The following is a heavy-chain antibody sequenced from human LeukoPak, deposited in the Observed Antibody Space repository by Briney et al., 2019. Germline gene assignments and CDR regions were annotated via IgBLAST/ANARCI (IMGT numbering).Heavy chain of an antibody. D-gene: IGHD1-1*01. V-gene: IGHV3-23*01. CDR2: ISGSGGST. Sequence: PGGSLRLSCAASGFTFSGYAMSWVRQAPGKGLEWVSAISGSGGSTYYADSVKGRFTISRDNSRNTLYLQMNSLRAEDTAVYYCAKEGWNGGYYMDVWGKGTTVTVSS. CDR3: AKEGWNGGYYMDV. CDR1: GFTFSGYA. J-gene: IGHJ6*03.